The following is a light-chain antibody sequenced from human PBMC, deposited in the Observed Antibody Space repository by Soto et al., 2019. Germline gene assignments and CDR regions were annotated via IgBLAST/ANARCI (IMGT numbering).Light chain of an antibody. CDR3: QQGKTFPFT. V-gene: IGKV1-12*01. J-gene: IGKJ3*01. Sequence: IQMTQSPSSVSASVGDTVTLSCQTSHGVSGWLAWYQQKPGKAPTLLIYTVSNLQSGVPSRFSGNGSGTDFSLTITNLQPEDFATYFCQQGKTFPFTFGAGTKVEVK. CDR2: TVS. CDR1: HGVSGW.